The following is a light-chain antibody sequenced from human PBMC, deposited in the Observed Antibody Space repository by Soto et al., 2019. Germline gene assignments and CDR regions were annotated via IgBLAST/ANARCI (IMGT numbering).Light chain of an antibody. CDR1: QSVLHSSNNKNH. J-gene: IGKJ1*01. CDR2: WAS. Sequence: DIVMTQSPDSLAVSLGERATINCKSSQSVLHSSNNKNHLVWYQQKPGQPPKLLIYWASTRESGVPDRFSGSGSGTDFTLTISSLQAEDVAVYFCQQYYSTPLTFGQGTKVEIK. V-gene: IGKV4-1*01. CDR3: QQYYSTPLT.